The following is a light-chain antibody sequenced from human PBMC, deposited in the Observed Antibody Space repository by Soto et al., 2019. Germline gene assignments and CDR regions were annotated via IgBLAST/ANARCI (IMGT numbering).Light chain of an antibody. CDR3: QQYESSPGT. CDR2: GSS. J-gene: IGKJ1*01. Sequence: EIVLTQSPGTLSLSPGERATLSCRASQRVSSTYLAWYQQKPGQAPRLLIFGSSRRATGIPDRFSGSGSGTDFTLTIRRLEPEDFAVYYCQQYESSPGTFGQGTKVEIK. CDR1: QRVSSTY. V-gene: IGKV3-20*01.